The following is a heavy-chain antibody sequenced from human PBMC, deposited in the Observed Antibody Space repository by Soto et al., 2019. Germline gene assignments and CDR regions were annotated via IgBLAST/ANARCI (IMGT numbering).Heavy chain of an antibody. J-gene: IGHJ6*02. Sequence: GESLKISCKGSGYSFTSYWIAWVRQMPGKGLEWMGIIYTGDSDTRYSPSFQGQVTISADRSISTAYLQWSSLKASDNAMYYCARRGYYESSGYGRDVWGQGTAVTFSS. V-gene: IGHV5-51*01. CDR2: IYTGDSDT. CDR3: ARRGYYESSGYGRDV. CDR1: GYSFTSYW. D-gene: IGHD3-22*01.